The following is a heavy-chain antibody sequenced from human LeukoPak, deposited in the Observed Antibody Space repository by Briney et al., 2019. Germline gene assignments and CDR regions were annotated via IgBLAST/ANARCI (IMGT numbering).Heavy chain of an antibody. CDR2: IIPIFGTA. CDR1: GYTFTSYY. Sequence: ASVKVSCKASGYTFTSYYMHWVRQAPGQGLEWMGGIIPIFGTANYAQKFQGRVTITADESTSTAYMELSSLRSEDTAVYYCARDVLGSSYWGQGTLVTVSS. D-gene: IGHD2/OR15-2a*01. CDR3: ARDVLGSSY. J-gene: IGHJ4*02. V-gene: IGHV1-69*13.